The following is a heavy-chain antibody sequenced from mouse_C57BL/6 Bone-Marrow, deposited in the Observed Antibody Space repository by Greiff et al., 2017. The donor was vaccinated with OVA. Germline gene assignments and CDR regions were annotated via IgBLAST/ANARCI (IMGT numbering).Heavy chain of an antibody. D-gene: IGHD2-5*01. V-gene: IGHV3-6*01. Sequence: VQLKQSGPGLVKPSQSLSLTCSVTGYSITSGYYWNWIRQFPGNKLEWMGYISYDGSNNYNPSLKNRISITRDTSKNQFFLKLNSVTTEDTATYYCAREGYSNYGGDFDYWGQGTTLTVSS. CDR1: GYSITSGYY. J-gene: IGHJ2*01. CDR3: AREGYSNYGGDFDY. CDR2: ISYDGSN.